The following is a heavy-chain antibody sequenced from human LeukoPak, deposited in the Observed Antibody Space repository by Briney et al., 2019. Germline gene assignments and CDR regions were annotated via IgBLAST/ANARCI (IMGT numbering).Heavy chain of an antibody. CDR3: ARDGKGLYFDY. Sequence: SQTLSLTCAISGDSVSSNSVAWNWIRQSPSRGLEWLGRTYYRSRWSNDYAVSVKGRITVNPDTSKNQFSLHLNSVTPDDTAVYYCARDGKGLYFDYWGQGALVTVSS. CDR1: GDSVSSNSVA. V-gene: IGHV6-1*01. J-gene: IGHJ4*02. CDR2: TYYRSRWSN. D-gene: IGHD1-26*01.